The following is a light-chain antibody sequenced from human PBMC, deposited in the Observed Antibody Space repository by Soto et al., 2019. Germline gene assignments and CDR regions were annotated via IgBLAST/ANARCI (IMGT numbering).Light chain of an antibody. J-gene: IGKJ1*01. V-gene: IGKV1-8*01. Sequence: AIRMNQSPSSLSASTGDRVTITCRASQGISSYLAWYQQKQGKDPKLLIYAASTLQSGVTSRFSGSASVKDFTPTISCLQSEDFATYYFQQYYRYPGKFGKGTKVEIK. CDR2: AAS. CDR3: QQYYRYPGK. CDR1: QGISSY.